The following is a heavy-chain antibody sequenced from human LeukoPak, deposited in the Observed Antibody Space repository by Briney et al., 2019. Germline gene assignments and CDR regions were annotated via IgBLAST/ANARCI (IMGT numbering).Heavy chain of an antibody. CDR1: GFTVSSNY. CDR2: IYSGGNT. Sequence: PGGSLRLSCAASGFTVSSNYMSWVRQAPGKGLEWVSVIYSGGNTYYADSVKGRFTISRDNSKNTLYLQTNSLRAEDTAVYYCARDGLDRGSREYYFDSWGQGTLVTVSS. CDR3: ARDGLDRGSREYYFDS. J-gene: IGHJ4*02. D-gene: IGHD3/OR15-3a*01. V-gene: IGHV3-53*01.